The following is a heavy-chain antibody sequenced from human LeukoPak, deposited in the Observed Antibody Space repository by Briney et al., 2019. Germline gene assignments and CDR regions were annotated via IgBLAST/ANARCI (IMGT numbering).Heavy chain of an antibody. D-gene: IGHD3-10*01. CDR3: ARGRNYYGSEGTRYYGMDV. CDR2: MNPNSGNT. J-gene: IGHJ6*02. CDR1: GYTFTSYD. V-gene: IGHV1-8*01. Sequence: ASVKVSCKASGYTFTSYDINWVRQATGQGLEWMGWMNPNSGNTGYAQKFQGRVTITRNTSISTAYMELSSLRSEDTAVYYCARGRNYYGSEGTRYYGMDVWGQGTTVTVSS.